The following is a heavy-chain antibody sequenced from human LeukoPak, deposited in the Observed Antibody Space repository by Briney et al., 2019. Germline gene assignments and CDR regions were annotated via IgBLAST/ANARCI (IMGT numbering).Heavy chain of an antibody. Sequence: KPGGSLTLSCAASGFTFSSYSMNWVRQAPGKGLEWVSSISSSSSYIYYADSVKGRFTISRDNAKNSLYLQMNSLRAEDTAVYYCARDRASIAVAGTFWFDPWGQGTLVTVSS. CDR1: GFTFSSYS. CDR2: ISSSSSYI. D-gene: IGHD6-19*01. J-gene: IGHJ5*02. CDR3: ARDRASIAVAGTFWFDP. V-gene: IGHV3-21*01.